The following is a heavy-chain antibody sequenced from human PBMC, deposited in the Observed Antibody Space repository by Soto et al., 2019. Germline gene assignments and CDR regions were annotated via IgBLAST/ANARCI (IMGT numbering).Heavy chain of an antibody. J-gene: IGHJ5*02. Sequence: GXSMKISCRGFGYTFTTFWISWVRQMPGKGLEWMGRIDPGDTYATYSPAFQGHVTISADKATSTAYLQWSSLKASDTAMYFCARIYCTTTTCDSWFDPWGQGTLVTVSS. CDR3: ARIYCTTTTCDSWFDP. D-gene: IGHD2-2*01. CDR1: GYTFTTFW. V-gene: IGHV5-10-1*01. CDR2: IDPGDTYA.